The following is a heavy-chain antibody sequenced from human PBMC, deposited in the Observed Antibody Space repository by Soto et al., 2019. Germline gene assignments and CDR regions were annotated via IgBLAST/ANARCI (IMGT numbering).Heavy chain of an antibody. J-gene: IGHJ4*02. D-gene: IGHD5-18*01. CDR3: ARTIQLWSQPGY. V-gene: IGHV3-21*01. CDR2: ISSSSSYI. Sequence: GGSLRLSCAASGFTFSSYSMNWVRQAPGKGLEWVSSISSSSSYIYYADSVKGRFTISRDNAKNSLYLQMNSLRDEDTAVYYCARTIQLWSQPGYWGQGTLVTVSS. CDR1: GFTFSSYS.